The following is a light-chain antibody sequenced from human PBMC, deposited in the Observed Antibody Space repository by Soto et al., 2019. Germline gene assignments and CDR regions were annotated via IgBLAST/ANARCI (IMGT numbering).Light chain of an antibody. CDR3: LQDYDYPLT. V-gene: IGKV1-6*01. CDR1: QGIRND. CDR2: ATS. Sequence: AIQMTQSPSSLSASVGDRVTITCRASQGIRNDLGWYQQKPGKAPKLLIYATSTLQSGVPSRFSGSGSGTDFTLSISSLQPEDFATYYCLQDYDYPLTFGGGTKVEIK. J-gene: IGKJ4*01.